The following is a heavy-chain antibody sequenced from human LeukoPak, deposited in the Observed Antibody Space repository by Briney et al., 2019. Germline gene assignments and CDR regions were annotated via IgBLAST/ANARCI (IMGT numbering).Heavy chain of an antibody. CDR2: VSASGGST. J-gene: IGHJ4*02. Sequence: GGSLRLSCAASGFTFSSYAMSWVRQAPGKGLEWVSAVSASGGSTYHADFVKGRFTIPRDNSKNMLYLQMSSLRAEDTAVYYCARGQYGDYDYWGQGSLVTVSS. D-gene: IGHD4-17*01. CDR3: ARGQYGDYDY. CDR1: GFTFSSYA. V-gene: IGHV3-23*01.